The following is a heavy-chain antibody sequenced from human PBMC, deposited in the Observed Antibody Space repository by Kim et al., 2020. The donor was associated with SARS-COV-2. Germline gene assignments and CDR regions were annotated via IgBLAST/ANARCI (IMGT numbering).Heavy chain of an antibody. CDR3: ARHYYDSSGYYGG. D-gene: IGHD3-22*01. CDR1: GFTFSSYG. V-gene: IGHV3-33*05. Sequence: GGSLRLSCAASGFTFSSYGMHWVCQAPGQGLERVAVISYDGSNKYYADSVKGRFTIFRDNSKNTLYLQMNSLRAEDTAVYYCARHYYDSSGYYGGWGQGT. J-gene: IGHJ4*02. CDR2: ISYDGSNK.